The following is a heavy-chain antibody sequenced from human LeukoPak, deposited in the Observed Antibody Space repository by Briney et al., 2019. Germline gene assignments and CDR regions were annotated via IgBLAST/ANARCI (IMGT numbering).Heavy chain of an antibody. Sequence: RGSLRLSCAASGFTFNTYAMNWVRHAPGKGLEWVSSISSSSDFIAYADSVRGRFTISRDNAKNSLFLQMNSLRADDTALYYCASELGIVGGRRNDCWGQGALVTVSS. D-gene: IGHD1-26*01. J-gene: IGHJ4*02. CDR1: GFTFNTYA. V-gene: IGHV3-21*01. CDR2: ISSSSDFI. CDR3: ASELGIVGGRRNDC.